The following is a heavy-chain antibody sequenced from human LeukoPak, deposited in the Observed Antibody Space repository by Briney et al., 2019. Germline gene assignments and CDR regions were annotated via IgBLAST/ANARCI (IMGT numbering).Heavy chain of an antibody. CDR3: VKDRPCDTCMPMDA. J-gene: IGHJ6*02. CDR1: GFSFSDYS. CDR2: LGRSSKT. D-gene: IGHD2-2*01. V-gene: IGHV3-23*01. Sequence: GGSLRLSCAASGFSFSDYSMSWVRQAPGEGLEWVAGLGRSSKTYYADSVKGRFSISRDNSKDTVYLQMNSLRDEDTAIYYCVKDRPCDTCMPMDAWGQGTTVTVSS.